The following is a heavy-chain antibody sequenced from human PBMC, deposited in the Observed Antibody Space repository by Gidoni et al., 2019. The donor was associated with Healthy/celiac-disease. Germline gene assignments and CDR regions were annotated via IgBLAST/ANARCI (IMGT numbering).Heavy chain of an antibody. CDR3: AREGDILLRYDY. V-gene: IGHV3-30-3*01. D-gene: IGHD2-21*01. CDR1: GFTFGSYA. CDR2: IAYDGSNK. J-gene: IGHJ4*01. Sequence: QVQLVESGGGVVQPGRSMRLSCSASGFTFGSYAMHWVRQAPCQGLEWVAVIAYDGSNKYYADSVKGRFTISRDNSKNTLYLQMNSLRAEDTAVYYCAREGDILLRYDYWGHGTLVTVSS.